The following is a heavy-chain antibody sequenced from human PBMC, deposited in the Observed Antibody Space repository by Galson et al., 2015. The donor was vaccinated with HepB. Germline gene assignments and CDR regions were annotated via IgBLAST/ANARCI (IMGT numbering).Heavy chain of an antibody. CDR1: GGTFSSYA. V-gene: IGHV1-69*04. J-gene: IGHJ5*02. CDR3: ANTYYDIYDP. D-gene: IGHD3-9*01. CDR2: IIPILGIE. Sequence: SVKVSCKASGGTFSSYAISWVRQAPGQGLEWMGRIIPILGIENYAQKFQGRVTITADKSTSTAYMELSSLRSEDTAVYYCANTYYDIYDPWGQGTRVTVSS.